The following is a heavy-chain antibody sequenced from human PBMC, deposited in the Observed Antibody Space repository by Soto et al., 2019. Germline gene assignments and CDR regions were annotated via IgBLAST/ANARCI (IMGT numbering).Heavy chain of an antibody. CDR1: GFTFSGYG. CDR3: AKDKGYDFWSGYYKGTFDYYYGMDV. Sequence: GGSLRLSCAASGFTFSGYGMHWVCQAPGKGLEWVAVISYDGSNKYYADSVKGRFTISRDNSKNTLYLQMNSLRAEDTAVYYCAKDKGYDFWSGYYKGTFDYYYGMDVWGQGTTVT. J-gene: IGHJ6*02. D-gene: IGHD3-3*01. V-gene: IGHV3-30*18. CDR2: ISYDGSNK.